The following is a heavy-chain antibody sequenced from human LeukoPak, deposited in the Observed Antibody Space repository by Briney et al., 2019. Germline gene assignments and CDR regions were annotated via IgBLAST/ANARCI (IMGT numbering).Heavy chain of an antibody. J-gene: IGHJ6*04. V-gene: IGHV5-51*01. CDR2: IYPGDSDT. CDR3: ASPSHPMTTVVDV. CDR1: GYSFTSYW. D-gene: IGHD4-23*01. Sequence: GESLKISCKGSGYSFTSYWIGWVRQMPGKGLEWMGIIYPGDSDTRYSPSFQGQVTISADKSISTAYLQWSSLKASDTAMYYCASPSHPMTTVVDVWGKGTTVTVSS.